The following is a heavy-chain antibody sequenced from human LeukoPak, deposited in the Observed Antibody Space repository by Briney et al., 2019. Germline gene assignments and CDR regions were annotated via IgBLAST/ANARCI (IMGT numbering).Heavy chain of an antibody. D-gene: IGHD3-10*01. CDR3: TRVPPDYYDSGSYEQFDY. V-gene: IGHV1-8*03. CDR2: MNPNSGNT. Sequence: ASVKVSCKASGYIFTSYDINWVRQATGQGLEWMGWMNPNSGNTGYAQKFQGRVTFTRNTSISTAYMELSSLRSEDTAVYYCTRVPPDYYDSGSYEQFDYWGQGTLVTVSS. J-gene: IGHJ4*02. CDR1: GYIFTSYD.